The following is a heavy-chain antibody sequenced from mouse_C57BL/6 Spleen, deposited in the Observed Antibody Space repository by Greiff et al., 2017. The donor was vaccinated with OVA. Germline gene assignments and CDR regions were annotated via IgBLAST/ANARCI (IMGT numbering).Heavy chain of an antibody. Sequence: EVQLQQSGGDLVKPGGSLKLSCAASGFTFSSYGMSWVRQTPDKRLEWVATISSGGSYTYYPDSVKGRFTISRDNAKNTLYLQMSSLKSEDTAMYYCARGNTWFAYWGQGTLVTVSA. CDR2: ISSGGSYT. V-gene: IGHV5-6*01. D-gene: IGHD2-1*01. J-gene: IGHJ3*01. CDR1: GFTFSSYG. CDR3: ARGNTWFAY.